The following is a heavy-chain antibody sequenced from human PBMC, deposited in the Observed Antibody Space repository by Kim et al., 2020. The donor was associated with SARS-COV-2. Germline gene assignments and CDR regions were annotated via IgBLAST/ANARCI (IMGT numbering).Heavy chain of an antibody. J-gene: IGHJ5*02. D-gene: IGHD6-13*01. CDR1: GGSFSGYY. CDR2: INHSGST. CDR3: ARGSKLGSSWYQRPHNWFDP. Sequence: SETLSLTCAVYGGSFSGYYWSWIRQPPGKGLEWIGEINHSGSTNYNPSLKSRVTISVDTSKNQFSLKLSSVTAADTAVYYCARGSKLGSSWYQRPHNWFDPWGQGTLVTVSS. V-gene: IGHV4-34*01.